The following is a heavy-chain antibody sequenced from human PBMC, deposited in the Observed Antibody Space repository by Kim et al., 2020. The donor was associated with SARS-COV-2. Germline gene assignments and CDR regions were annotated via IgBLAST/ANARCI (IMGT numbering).Heavy chain of an antibody. CDR1: GYTLTELS. CDR3: ATGAAVAAAYYYYYGMDV. CDR2: FDPEDGET. D-gene: IGHD6-19*01. J-gene: IGHJ6*02. V-gene: IGHV1-24*01. Sequence: ASVKVSCKVSGYTLTELSMHWVRQAPGKGLEWMVGFDPEDGETIYAQKFQGRVTMTEDTSTDTAYMELSSLRSEDTAVYYCATGAAVAAAYYYYYGMDVWGQGTTVTVSS.